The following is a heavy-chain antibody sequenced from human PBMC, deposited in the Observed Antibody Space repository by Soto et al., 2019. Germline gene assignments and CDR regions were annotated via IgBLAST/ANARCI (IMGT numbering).Heavy chain of an antibody. CDR1: GFTFSSYG. Sequence: QVQLVESGGGVVQPGRSLRLCCAASGFTFSSYGMHWVRQAPGKGLEWVAVISYDGSNKYYADSVKGRFTISRDNSKNTLYLQMNSLRAEDTAVYYCAGHSSGWYYGMDVWGQGTTVTVSS. J-gene: IGHJ6*02. CDR2: ISYDGSNK. D-gene: IGHD6-19*01. CDR3: AGHSSGWYYGMDV. V-gene: IGHV3-30*03.